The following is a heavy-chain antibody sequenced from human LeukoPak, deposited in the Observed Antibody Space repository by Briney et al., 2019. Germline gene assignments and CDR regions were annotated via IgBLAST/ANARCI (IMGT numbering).Heavy chain of an antibody. V-gene: IGHV3-15*01. D-gene: IGHD2-21*01. J-gene: IGHJ5*02. Sequence: GGSLRLSCAASGFTFSNAWMSWVRQVPGKGLEWVGRIKSKTDGGTTDYAAPVKGRFTISRDDSKNTLYLQMNSLKTEDTAVYYCTTGGDGIPLSTPFDPWAREPWSPSPQ. CDR2: IKSKTDGGTT. CDR3: TTGGDGIPLSTPFDP. CDR1: GFTFSNAW.